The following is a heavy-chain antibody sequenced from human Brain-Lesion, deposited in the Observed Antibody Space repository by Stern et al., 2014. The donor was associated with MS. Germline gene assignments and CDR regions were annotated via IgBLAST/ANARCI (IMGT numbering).Heavy chain of an antibody. J-gene: IGHJ4*02. CDR1: GYTFTGYY. D-gene: IGHD3-22*01. V-gene: IGHV1-2*04. CDR2: INTKSGGT. Sequence: QLVQSGAEVKKPGASVKVSCKASGYTFTGYYMHWVRQAPGQGLEWMGWINTKSGGTNYAQKFQGWVTMTRDTSINTAYMELSRLRSDDTAVYYCATYYYDSTGYNDFWGQGTLVTVSS. CDR3: ATYYYDSTGYNDF.